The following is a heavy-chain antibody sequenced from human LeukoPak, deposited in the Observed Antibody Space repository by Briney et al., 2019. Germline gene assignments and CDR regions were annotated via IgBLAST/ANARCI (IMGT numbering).Heavy chain of an antibody. D-gene: IGHD3-10*01. CDR2: IYYSGST. J-gene: IGHJ6*02. Sequence: SQALSLTCTVSGGSISSGDYYWSWIRQPPGKGLEWIGYIYYSGSTYYNPSLKSRVTISVDTSKNQFSLKLSSVTAADTAVYYCAREDVIYGPYGMDVWGQGTTVTVSS. CDR3: AREDVIYGPYGMDV. V-gene: IGHV4-30-4*01. CDR1: GGSISSGDYY.